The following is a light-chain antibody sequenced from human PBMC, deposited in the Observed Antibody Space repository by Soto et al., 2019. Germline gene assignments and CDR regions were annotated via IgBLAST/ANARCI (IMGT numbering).Light chain of an antibody. V-gene: IGLV1-51*01. J-gene: IGLJ3*02. Sequence: QSVLTQPPSVSAAPGQKVTISCSGSSSNIGNNYVSWYQQLPGTVPKLLIYDNNKRPSGIPDRFSGSKSGTSATLGITRLQTGDEADYYCGTWDSSLSANWVFGGGKQLTVL. CDR3: GTWDSSLSANWV. CDR1: SSNIGNNY. CDR2: DNN.